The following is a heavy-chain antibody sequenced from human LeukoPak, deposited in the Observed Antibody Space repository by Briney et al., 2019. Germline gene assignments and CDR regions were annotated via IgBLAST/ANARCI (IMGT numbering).Heavy chain of an antibody. V-gene: IGHV3-23*01. CDR1: EFTFSAYA. J-gene: IGHJ4*02. D-gene: IGHD2-2*01. CDR2: ISGSGGST. Sequence: GGSLRLSCAASEFTFSAYAMSWVRQAPGKGLNWVSTISGSGGSTYYADSVKGRFTISRDNSKNTLYLQMNSLRAEDTAVYYCAKDHAASSYGYFGCWGQGALVTVSS. CDR3: AKDHAASSYGYFGC.